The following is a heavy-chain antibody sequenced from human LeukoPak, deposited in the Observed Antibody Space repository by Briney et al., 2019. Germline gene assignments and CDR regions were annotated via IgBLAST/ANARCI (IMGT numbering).Heavy chain of an antibody. CDR3: AREIRVATNWFDP. D-gene: IGHD5-12*01. Sequence: GGSLRLSCAASGFTVSSNYMSWVRQAPGKGLEWVSVIYSGGSTYYADSVKGRFTISRDNSKNTLYLQMNSLRAEDTAVYYCAREIRVATNWFDPWGREPWSPSPQ. J-gene: IGHJ5*02. CDR1: GFTVSSNY. CDR2: IYSGGST. V-gene: IGHV3-53*01.